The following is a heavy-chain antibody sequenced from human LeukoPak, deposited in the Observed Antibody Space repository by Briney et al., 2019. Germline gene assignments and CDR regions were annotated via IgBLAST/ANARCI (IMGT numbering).Heavy chain of an antibody. J-gene: IGHJ4*02. D-gene: IGHD3-22*01. CDR1: GSSISSSSYY. V-gene: IGHV4-39*02. CDR3: ARRVRDNSGYYYVDY. Sequence: PSETLSLTCTVSGSSISSSSYYWGWVRQPPGKGLEWIGRIYYSGITYINPSLKSRVTISVDTSKNHFSLRLSSVTAAVTAVYYCARRVRDNSGYYYVDYWGQGTLVTVSS. CDR2: IYYSGIT.